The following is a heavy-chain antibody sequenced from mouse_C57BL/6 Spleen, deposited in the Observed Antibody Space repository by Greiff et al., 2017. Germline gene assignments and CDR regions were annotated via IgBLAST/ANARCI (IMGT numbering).Heavy chain of an antibody. V-gene: IGHV1-82*01. CDR2: IYPGDGDT. Sequence: QVQLQQSGPELVKPGASVKISCKASGYAFSSSWMNWVKQRPGKGLEWIGRIYPGDGDTNYNVKFKGKATLTADKSSSTAYMQLSSLTSEDSAVYFCARWLAMDYWGQGTSVTVSS. CDR3: ARWLAMDY. CDR1: GYAFSSSW. J-gene: IGHJ4*01.